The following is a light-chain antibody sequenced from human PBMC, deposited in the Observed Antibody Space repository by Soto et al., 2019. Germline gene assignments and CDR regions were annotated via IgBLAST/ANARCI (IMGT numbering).Light chain of an antibody. V-gene: IGKV3-20*01. J-gene: IGKJ1*01. CDR1: ESLSSAY. CDR3: QQYGSSPPKT. CDR2: GAS. Sequence: EIVLTQSPGTLSLSPGERATLSCRASESLSSAYLAWYQQKPGQAPRLLLYGASTRATGIPDRFSGSGSGTEFTLTISRLEPEDLAVYYCQQYGSSPPKTFGHGTKVEIK.